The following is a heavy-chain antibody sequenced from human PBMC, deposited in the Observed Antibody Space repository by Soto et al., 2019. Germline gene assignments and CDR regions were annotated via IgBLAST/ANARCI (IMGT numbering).Heavy chain of an antibody. D-gene: IGHD6-6*01. CDR3: ARGSLLAARRGMDV. Sequence: PGGSLRLSCAASGFTVSSNYMSWVRQAPGKGLEWVSVIYSGGSTYYADSVKGRFTISRDNSKNTLYLQMNSLRAEDTAVYYCARGSLLAARRGMDVWGQGTTVTVSS. J-gene: IGHJ6*02. CDR2: IYSGGST. CDR1: GFTVSSNY. V-gene: IGHV3-53*01.